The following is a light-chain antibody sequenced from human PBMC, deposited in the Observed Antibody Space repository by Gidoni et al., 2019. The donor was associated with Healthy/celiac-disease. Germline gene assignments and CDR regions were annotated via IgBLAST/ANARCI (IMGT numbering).Light chain of an antibody. CDR3: QQSYSPPYT. CDR2: AAS. Sequence: DSEMTQSPSSLSASVGDRVTITCRASQSISSYVNWYQQKPGKAPKLLIYAASSLPSVVPSRCSGSGSATVSTLTISSLQPEDFATYYFQQSYSPPYTFGQGTQLEIK. CDR1: QSISSY. V-gene: IGKV1-39*01. J-gene: IGKJ2*01.